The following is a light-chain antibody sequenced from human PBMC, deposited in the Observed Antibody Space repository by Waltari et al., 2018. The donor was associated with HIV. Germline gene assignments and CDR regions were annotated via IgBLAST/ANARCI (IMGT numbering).Light chain of an antibody. V-gene: IGKV3-15*01. Sequence: EVVMTQSPATLLESPGKTANLSCRASRSVGSSLAWYQQKPGRGPRLLIYGASSRASDVPPTFSGSGAGTDFSLSISSLRSDDVGIYYCQQYSTWPLTFGPGTTVEIK. CDR1: RSVGSS. J-gene: IGKJ1*01. CDR2: GAS. CDR3: QQYSTWPLT.